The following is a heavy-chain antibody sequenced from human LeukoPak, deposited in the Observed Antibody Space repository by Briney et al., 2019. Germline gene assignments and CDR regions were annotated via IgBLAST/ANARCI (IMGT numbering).Heavy chain of an antibody. CDR2: INPNSGGT. D-gene: IGHD6-13*01. V-gene: IGHV1-2*02. CDR3: AREGVAAASETIDY. Sequence: ASVKVSCKASGYTFTSYGISWVRQAPGQGLEWMGWINPNSGGTNYAQKFQGRVTMTRDTSISTAYMELSRLRSDDTAVYYCAREGVAAASETIDYWGQGTLVTVSS. J-gene: IGHJ4*02. CDR1: GYTFTSYG.